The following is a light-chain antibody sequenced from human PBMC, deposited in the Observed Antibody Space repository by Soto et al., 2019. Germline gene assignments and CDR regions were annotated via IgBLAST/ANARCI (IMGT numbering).Light chain of an antibody. CDR2: DVS. Sequence: QSALTQPASVSASPGQSVSISCTGTSSDVGGYNYVSWYQHYPGKAPKLIIYDVSNRPSGISNRFSGSKSGNTASLTISGLHAEDEADYYCSSFARSSTLVFGGGTKLTVL. CDR3: SSFARSSTLV. CDR1: SSDVGGYNY. V-gene: IGLV2-14*03. J-gene: IGLJ2*01.